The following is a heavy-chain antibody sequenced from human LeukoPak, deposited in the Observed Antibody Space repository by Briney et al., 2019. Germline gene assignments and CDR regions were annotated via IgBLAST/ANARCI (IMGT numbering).Heavy chain of an antibody. Sequence: GGSLRLSCAASGFLFNKYWMTWVRQAPGKGLEWVANIKEDDSEIYYVDSVKGRFTISRDNSKNTLYLQMNSLRAEDTAVYYCAKAKIVLMVYATYFDYWGQGTLVTVSS. CDR1: GFLFNKYW. D-gene: IGHD2-8*01. CDR3: AKAKIVLMVYATYFDY. CDR2: IKEDDSEI. J-gene: IGHJ4*02. V-gene: IGHV3-7*01.